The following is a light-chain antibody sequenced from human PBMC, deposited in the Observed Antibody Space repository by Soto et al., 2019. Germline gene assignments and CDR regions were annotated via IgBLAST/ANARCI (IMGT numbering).Light chain of an antibody. CDR1: SGHSSDI. V-gene: IGLV4-60*02. Sequence: QSVLTQSSSASASLGSSVMLTCTLSSGHSSDIIAWHQQQPGKAPRYLMKVESSGSYDKGSGVPGRFSGSRSGADRYLTISNLQFEDEADYYCETWDSNTHVFGTGTKLTVL. CDR2: VESSGSY. J-gene: IGLJ1*01. CDR3: ETWDSNTHV.